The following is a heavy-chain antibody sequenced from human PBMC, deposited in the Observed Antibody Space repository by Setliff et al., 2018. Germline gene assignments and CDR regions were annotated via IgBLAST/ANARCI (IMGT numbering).Heavy chain of an antibody. CDR1: GGSISSATSY. V-gene: IGHV4-61*02. Sequence: PSETLSLTCIVSGGSISSATSYWNWIRQPAGKELEWIGRIYAIRSTNYNPSLKSRVTISLDTSNNQFSLKLSSVTAADTGVYYCASQKLARYFESWGQGTLVTVSS. CDR2: IYAIRST. CDR3: ASQKLARYFES. J-gene: IGHJ4*02.